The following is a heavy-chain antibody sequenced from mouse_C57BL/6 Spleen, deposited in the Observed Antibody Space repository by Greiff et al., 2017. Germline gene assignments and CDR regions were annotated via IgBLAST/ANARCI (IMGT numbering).Heavy chain of an antibody. J-gene: IGHJ4*01. Sequence: VQLQQSGAELVRPGASVKLSCKASGYTFTDYYINWVKQRPGQGLEWIARIYPGSGNTYYNEKFKGTATLTAEQSSSTAYMQLSSLTSEDSAVYFCARDGYYRDYYAMDYWGQGTSVTVSS. D-gene: IGHD2-3*01. CDR1: GYTFTDYY. CDR2: IYPGSGNT. CDR3: ARDGYYRDYYAMDY. V-gene: IGHV1-76*01.